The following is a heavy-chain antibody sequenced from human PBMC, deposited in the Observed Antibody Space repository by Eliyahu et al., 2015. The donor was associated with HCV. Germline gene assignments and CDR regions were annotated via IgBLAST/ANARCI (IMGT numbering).Heavy chain of an antibody. Sequence: QVQLQQWGAGLLKPSETLSLTCXVXGGSFSGYXWXWIRQPPGGGVEWIGEINHSGSTNYNPSLKSRVTISVDTSKNQFSLKLSSVTAADTAVYYCAREEGSTVXTFDYWSQGTLVTVSS. D-gene: IGHD4-17*01. CDR3: AREEGSTVXTFDY. J-gene: IGHJ4*02. CDR2: INHSGST. CDR1: GGSFSGYX. V-gene: IGHV4-34*01.